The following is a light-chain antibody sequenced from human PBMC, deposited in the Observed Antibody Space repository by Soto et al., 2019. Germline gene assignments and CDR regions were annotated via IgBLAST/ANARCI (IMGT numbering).Light chain of an antibody. CDR1: QSLLYSSNNKNY. CDR2: WAS. Sequence: DIVMTQSPDSLPVSLGERATINCKSSQSLLYSSNNKNYLAWYQQLSGEPPKLLLYWASTRESGVPDRFSGSGSGTDFSLTISSLQAEDVAVYYCQQYYSSPRTFGQGTKVDIK. J-gene: IGKJ1*01. CDR3: QQYYSSPRT. V-gene: IGKV4-1*01.